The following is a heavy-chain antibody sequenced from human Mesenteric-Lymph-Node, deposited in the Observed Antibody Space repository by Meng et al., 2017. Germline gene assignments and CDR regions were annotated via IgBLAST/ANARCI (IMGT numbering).Heavy chain of an antibody. CDR3: ARSVDSGGRPESDAFDI. V-gene: IGHV3-21*01. Sequence: GESLKISCAASGFTFSSYSMNWVRQAPGKGLEWVSSISSSSSYIYYADSVKGRFTISRDNAKNSLYLQMNSLRAEDTAVYYCARSVDSGGRPESDAFDIWGQGTMVTVSS. J-gene: IGHJ3*02. CDR1: GFTFSSYS. CDR2: ISSSSSYI. D-gene: IGHD4-23*01.